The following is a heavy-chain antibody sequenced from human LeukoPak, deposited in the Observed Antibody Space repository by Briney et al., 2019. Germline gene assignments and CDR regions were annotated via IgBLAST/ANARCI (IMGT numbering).Heavy chain of an antibody. CDR3: ASETLNYGDSAFGY. CDR2: IYTSGST. CDR1: GGFISSSSYY. J-gene: IGHJ4*02. Sequence: SETLSLTCTISGGFISSSSYYWGWIRQPAGKGLEWIGRIYTSGSTNYNPSLKSRVTISVDTSKNQFSLKLSSVTAADTAVYYCASETLNYGDSAFGYWGQGTLVTVSS. D-gene: IGHD4-17*01. V-gene: IGHV4-61*02.